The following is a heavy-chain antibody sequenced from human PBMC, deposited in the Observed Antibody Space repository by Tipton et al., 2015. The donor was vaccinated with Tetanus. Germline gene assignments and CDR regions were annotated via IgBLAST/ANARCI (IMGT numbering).Heavy chain of an antibody. CDR1: GGSISSGGYS. J-gene: IGHJ6*02. D-gene: IGHD6-13*01. Sequence: TLSLTCAVSGGSISSGGYSWSWIRQPPGKGLEWIGYIYHSGSTNYNPSLKSRVTISVDTSKNQFSLKLSSVTAADTAVYYCAMASNSSWFYYYYYGMDVWGQGTTVTVSS. V-gene: IGHV4-30-2*01. CDR2: IYHSGST. CDR3: AMASNSSWFYYYYYGMDV.